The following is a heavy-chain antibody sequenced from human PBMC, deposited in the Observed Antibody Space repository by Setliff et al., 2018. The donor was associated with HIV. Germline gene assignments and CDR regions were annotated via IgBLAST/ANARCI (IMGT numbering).Heavy chain of an antibody. CDR1: GYIFTTYG. Sequence: ASVKVSCKPSGYIFTTYGISLVRQAPGQGLEWMGWVSAHNGITNYAKKFQGRVTMTTDTSTSTAYMDLRSLGSDDTAVYYCARDGMVWGVRRKLDYWGRGTLVTVSS. CDR3: ARDGMVWGVRRKLDY. CDR2: VSAHNGIT. J-gene: IGHJ4*02. V-gene: IGHV1-18*01. D-gene: IGHD3-10*01.